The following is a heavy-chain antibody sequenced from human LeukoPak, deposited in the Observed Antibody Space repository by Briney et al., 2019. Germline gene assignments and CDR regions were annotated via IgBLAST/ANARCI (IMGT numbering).Heavy chain of an antibody. CDR3: ARDSYGDANFDS. Sequence: GGSLRLSCAASGFTFSSYAMSWVRQAPGKGLEWVSAISGSGGSTYYADSVKGRFTISRDISKNAVYLQMNSLRAEDTAVYYCARDSYGDANFDSWGQGTLVTVSS. J-gene: IGHJ4*02. D-gene: IGHD4-17*01. V-gene: IGHV3-23*01. CDR2: ISGSGGST. CDR1: GFTFSSYA.